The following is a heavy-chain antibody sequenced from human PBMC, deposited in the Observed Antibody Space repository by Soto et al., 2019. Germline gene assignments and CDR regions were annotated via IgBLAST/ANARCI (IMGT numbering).Heavy chain of an antibody. Sequence: GGSLRLSCAASGFTFSIYSMNWVRHAPGKGLEWVSSISSSSSYIYYADSVKGRFTISRDNAKNSLYLQMNSLRAEDTAVYYCARVGRDGYNSLDYWGQGTLVTVSS. CDR3: ARVGRDGYNSLDY. V-gene: IGHV3-21*01. CDR2: ISSSSSYI. CDR1: GFTFSIYS. D-gene: IGHD5-12*01. J-gene: IGHJ4*02.